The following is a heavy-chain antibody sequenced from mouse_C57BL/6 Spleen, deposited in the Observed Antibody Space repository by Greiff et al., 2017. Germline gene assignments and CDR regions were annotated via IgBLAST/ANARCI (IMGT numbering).Heavy chain of an antibody. CDR2: IYPGDGDT. Sequence: QVQLQQSGPELVKPGASVKISCKASGYAFSSSWMNWVKQRPGKGLEWIGRIYPGDGDTNYNGKFKGKATLTADKSSSTAYMQRSSLTSEDSAVYFCAREGYYSSLFDYWGQGTLVTVSA. CDR1: GYAFSSSW. CDR3: AREGYYSSLFDY. J-gene: IGHJ3*01. D-gene: IGHD2-12*01. V-gene: IGHV1-82*01.